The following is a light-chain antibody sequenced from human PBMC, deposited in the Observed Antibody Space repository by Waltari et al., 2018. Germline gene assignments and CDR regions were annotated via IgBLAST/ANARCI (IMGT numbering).Light chain of an antibody. CDR2: GAS. CDR1: QTIGRS. V-gene: IGKV3-15*01. J-gene: IGKJ1*01. CDR3: QQYNNWPPGT. Sequence: ETVVTQSPATLSVSPGERAPLSCKTRQTIGRSLAWYQQKPGQAPRLVIYGASIRATGIPARFSGSGSETEFALTISGLQSEDFAVYYCQQYNNWPPGTFGQGTKVEI.